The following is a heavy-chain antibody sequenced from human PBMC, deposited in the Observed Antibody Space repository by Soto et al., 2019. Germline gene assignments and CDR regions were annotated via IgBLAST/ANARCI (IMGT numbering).Heavy chain of an antibody. D-gene: IGHD2-21*01. CDR2: ISGNGEKP. V-gene: IGHV3-64D*06. CDR1: GFTFSKAA. Sequence: EVQLVESGGGLVQPGGSLRLSCSASGFTFSKAAMHWVRQAPGKGLEYVSIISGNGEKPYYTDSAKGRFIISRDNYKXXXXXXXXXXXXDDTGVYYCVKSLNVWGRGTLVTVSS. J-gene: IGHJ4*02. CDR3: VKSLNV.